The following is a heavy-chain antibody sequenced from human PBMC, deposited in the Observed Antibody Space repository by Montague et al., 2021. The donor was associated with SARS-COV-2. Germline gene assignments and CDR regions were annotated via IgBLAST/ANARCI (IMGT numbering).Heavy chain of an antibody. CDR2: IYYSGST. CDR1: VGSISSNNCY. CDR3: ARDGYYYDRSGPSNFDY. D-gene: IGHD3-22*01. J-gene: IGHJ4*02. Sequence: SETLSLTCTVSVGSISSNNCYWGWIRQPPGKALEWIGSIYYSGSTYYNPSLKSRVTMSVDTSENQFSLKLSSVTAADTAVYYCARDGYYYDRSGPSNFDYWGQGNLVTVSS. V-gene: IGHV4-39*07.